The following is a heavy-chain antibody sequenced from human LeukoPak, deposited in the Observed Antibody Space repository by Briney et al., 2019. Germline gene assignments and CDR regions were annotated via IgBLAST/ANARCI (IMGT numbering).Heavy chain of an antibody. J-gene: IGHJ6*03. Sequence: ASVKVSCKASGGTFSSYAISWVRQAPGQGLEWMGGIIPIFGTANYAQKFQGRVTITADESTSTAYMELSSLRSGDTAVYYCASPFSPYLLEPPNYYYYYMDVWGKGTTVTVSS. CDR3: ASPFSPYLLEPPNYYYYYMDV. V-gene: IGHV1-69*13. CDR1: GGTFSSYA. CDR2: IIPIFGTA. D-gene: IGHD1-1*01.